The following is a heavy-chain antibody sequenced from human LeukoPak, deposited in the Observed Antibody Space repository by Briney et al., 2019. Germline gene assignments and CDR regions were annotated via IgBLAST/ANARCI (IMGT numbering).Heavy chain of an antibody. Sequence: GGSPRLSCAASGFTFSSNGMNWVRQAPGKGLELVSYISSSSSPIYYADSVKGRFTISRDNAKNSLYLQINSLRDEDTAVYYCARRIAVAAFDYWGQGTLVTVSS. CDR2: ISSSSSPI. CDR3: ARRIAVAAFDY. J-gene: IGHJ4*02. V-gene: IGHV3-48*02. D-gene: IGHD6-19*01. CDR1: GFTFSSNG.